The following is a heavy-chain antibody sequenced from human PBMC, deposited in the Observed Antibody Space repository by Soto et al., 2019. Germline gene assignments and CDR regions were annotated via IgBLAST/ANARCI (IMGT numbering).Heavy chain of an antibody. D-gene: IGHD6-13*01. CDR1: GGSISSSSYY. Sequence: QLQLQESGPGLVKPSETLSLTCTVSGGSISSSSYYWGWIRQPPGKGLEWIGSIYYSGSTYYNPSLKSRVTISVDTSKNQFSLKLSSVTAADTAVYYCARIQSRAAAGIYYFDYWGQGTLVTVSS. CDR2: IYYSGST. CDR3: ARIQSRAAAGIYYFDY. J-gene: IGHJ4*02. V-gene: IGHV4-39*01.